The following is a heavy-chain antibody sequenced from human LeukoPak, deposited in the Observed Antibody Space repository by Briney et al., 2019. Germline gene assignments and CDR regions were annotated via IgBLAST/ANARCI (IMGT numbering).Heavy chain of an antibody. CDR2: IYYSGST. CDR3: ARDVTGLGYFDY. CDR1: GGSISSYY. D-gene: IGHD1-26*01. Sequence: SETLSLACTVSGGSISSYYWSWIRQPPGKGLEWIGYIYYSGSTNYNPSLKSRVTISVDTSKNQFSLKLSSVTAADTAVYYCARDVTGLGYFDYWGQGTLATVSS. V-gene: IGHV4-59*01. J-gene: IGHJ4*02.